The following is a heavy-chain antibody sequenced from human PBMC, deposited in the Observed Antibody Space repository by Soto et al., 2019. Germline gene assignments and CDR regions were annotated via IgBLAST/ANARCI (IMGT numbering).Heavy chain of an antibody. CDR2: IYFSGST. V-gene: IGHV4-39*01. CDR1: GGSISSSCYY. Sequence: SETLSLTCTVPGGSISSSCYYWGGIRQPKGRGWEGIGGIYFSGSTYNNPSHKSQVTISVDTSKKQFSLKLSSVTAADTAVYYCARRPRVWFGEVGYDYYDGIDVWGQGTTVTVSS. J-gene: IGHJ6*02. CDR3: ARRPRVWFGEVGYDYYDGIDV. D-gene: IGHD3-10*01.